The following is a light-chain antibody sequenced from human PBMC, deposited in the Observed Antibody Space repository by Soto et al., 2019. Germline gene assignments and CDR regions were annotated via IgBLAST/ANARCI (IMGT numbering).Light chain of an antibody. J-gene: IGLJ2*01. V-gene: IGLV1-47*01. CDR3: AAWDDSLLSVV. Sequence: QPVLTQPPSASGTPGQRVTISCSGSSSNIGRNYVCWYHQLPGAAPRLLMYSNNQRPSGVPDRFSGSKSGTSASLSISGLRSEDGADYYWAAWDDSLLSVVFGGGTKLTVL. CDR2: SNN. CDR1: SSNIGRNY.